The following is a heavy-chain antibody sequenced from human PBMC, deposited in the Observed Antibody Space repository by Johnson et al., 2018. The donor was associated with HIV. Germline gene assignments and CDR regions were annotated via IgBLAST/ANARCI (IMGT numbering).Heavy chain of an antibody. J-gene: IGHJ3*02. CDR1: GFTFSNYA. Sequence: QVQLVESGGGLVQPGGSLKLSCAASGFTFSNYAVHWVRQAPGKGLEWVAVISYDGSNKYYADSVKGRCTISRDNSKNTLYLQMNSLRAEDTAVYYCARDPDIWGQGTMVTVSS. V-gene: IGHV3-30*04. CDR2: ISYDGSNK. CDR3: ARDPDI.